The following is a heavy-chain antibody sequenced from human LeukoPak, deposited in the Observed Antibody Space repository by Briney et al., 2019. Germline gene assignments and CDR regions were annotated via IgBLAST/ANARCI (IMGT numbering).Heavy chain of an antibody. Sequence: SETLSLTCTVPGGSISSSSYYWGWIRQPPGKGLERIGSIYYSGSTYYNPSLKSRVTISVDTSKNQFSLKLSSVTAADTAVYYCARHLGSSGWFEKDYWGQGTLVTVSS. J-gene: IGHJ4*02. CDR1: GGSISSSSYY. V-gene: IGHV4-39*01. D-gene: IGHD6-19*01. CDR3: ARHLGSSGWFEKDY. CDR2: IYYSGST.